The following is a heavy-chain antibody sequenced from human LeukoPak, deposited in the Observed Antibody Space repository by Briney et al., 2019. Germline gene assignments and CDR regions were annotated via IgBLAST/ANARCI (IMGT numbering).Heavy chain of an antibody. V-gene: IGHV3-23*01. CDR3: AKYLTARGPPYALDV. D-gene: IGHD1-14*01. CDR1: EFTFSSYA. Sequence: GGSLRLSCAASEFTFSSYAMQWVRQASGEWLECVLCITVSGGTTYYTDSVKGRFTISRDNSKNTLYLQMNSLRAEDTAVYYCAKYLTARGPPYALDVWGQGTTVTVSS. CDR2: ITVSGGTT. J-gene: IGHJ6*02.